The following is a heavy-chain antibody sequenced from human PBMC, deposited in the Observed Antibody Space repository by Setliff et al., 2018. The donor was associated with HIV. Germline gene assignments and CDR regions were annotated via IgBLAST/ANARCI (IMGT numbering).Heavy chain of an antibody. CDR1: RTTFSGYG. V-gene: IGHV3-33*08. Sequence: PGGSLRLSCRGFRTTFSGYGLNWVRQAPGKGLEWVAMIWADEITKFYADSVKGRFTISRDNSKNIAYLQMNSLKTEDTAVYFCTRDGGGDYGVYAPDYWGQGTLVTVSS. CDR3: TRDGGGDYGVYAPDY. CDR2: IWADEITK. D-gene: IGHD4-17*01. J-gene: IGHJ4*02.